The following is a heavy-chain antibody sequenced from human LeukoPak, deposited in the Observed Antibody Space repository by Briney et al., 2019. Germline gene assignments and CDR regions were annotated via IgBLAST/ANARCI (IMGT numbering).Heavy chain of an antibody. Sequence: ASVKVSCKASGYTFIAYGLHWVRQAPGQRPEWMGWINAGNGDTKYSRNFQGRVTITGDASATTAYMELSSLRSEDTAVYFCARGGRLLWFGEFDYWGQGTLVTVSS. CDR2: INAGNGDT. CDR1: GYTFIAYG. D-gene: IGHD3-10*01. V-gene: IGHV1-3*01. CDR3: ARGGRLLWFGEFDY. J-gene: IGHJ4*02.